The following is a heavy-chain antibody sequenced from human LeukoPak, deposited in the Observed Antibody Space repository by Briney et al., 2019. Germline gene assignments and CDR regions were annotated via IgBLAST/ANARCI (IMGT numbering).Heavy chain of an antibody. CDR1: GGSISSYY. J-gene: IGHJ4*02. CDR3: ARGYDSSGYQLHFDY. V-gene: IGHV4-59*01. Sequence: SETLSLTCTVSGGSISSYYWSWIRQPPGKGLEWIGYISYSGITNYNPSLKSRVTISVDTSKNQFSLKLSSVTAADTAVYYCARGYDSSGYQLHFDYWGQGTLVTVSS. D-gene: IGHD3-22*01. CDR2: ISYSGIT.